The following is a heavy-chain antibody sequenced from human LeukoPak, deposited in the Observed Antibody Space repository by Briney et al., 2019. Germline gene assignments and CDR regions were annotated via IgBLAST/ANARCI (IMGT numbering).Heavy chain of an antibody. Sequence: SETLSLTCTVSGGSISSGGYYWSWIRQHPGKGLEWIGYIYYSGSTHYNPSLKSRVTISVDTSKNQFSLKLSSVTAADTAVYYCASGPAGDYSSRYFDLWGRGTLVTVSS. V-gene: IGHV4-31*03. J-gene: IGHJ2*01. CDR1: GGSISSGGYY. D-gene: IGHD4-17*01. CDR2: IYYSGST. CDR3: ASGPAGDYSSRYFDL.